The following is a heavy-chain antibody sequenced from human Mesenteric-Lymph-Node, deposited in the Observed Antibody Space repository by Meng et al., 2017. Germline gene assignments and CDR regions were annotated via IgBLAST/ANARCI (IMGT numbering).Heavy chain of an antibody. Sequence: GESLKISCAASGFTFSSYSMAWVRQAPGKGLEWVSSLSSDGGDPYYADSVKGRFTVSRDNSKNTLYLQMNSLRAGDTAVYYCARDDDYYGSGSYIQGYGMDVWGQGTTVTVSS. V-gene: IGHV3-23*01. CDR1: GFTFSSYS. CDR2: LSSDGGDP. J-gene: IGHJ6*02. D-gene: IGHD3-10*01. CDR3: ARDDDYYGSGSYIQGYGMDV.